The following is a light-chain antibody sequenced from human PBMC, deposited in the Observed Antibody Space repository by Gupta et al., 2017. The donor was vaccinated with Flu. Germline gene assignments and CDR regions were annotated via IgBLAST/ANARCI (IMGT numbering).Light chain of an antibody. V-gene: IGKV3-20*01. CDR2: GAS. Sequence: EFVLTQSPGTLSLSPGERATLSCRASQRVSSSYLAWYQQKPGQAPRLLIYGASSRATGIPYRFSGGGSGTDFTLTISRLEPEDFAVYYCQQYGSSPLTFGGGTKVEI. CDR3: QQYGSSPLT. J-gene: IGKJ4*01. CDR1: QRVSSSY.